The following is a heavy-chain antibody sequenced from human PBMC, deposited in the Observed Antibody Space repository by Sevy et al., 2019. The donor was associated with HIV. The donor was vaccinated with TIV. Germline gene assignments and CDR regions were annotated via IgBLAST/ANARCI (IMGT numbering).Heavy chain of an antibody. D-gene: IGHD1-26*01. CDR2: ISSSGSTI. V-gene: IGHV3-48*03. CDR1: GFTFSSYE. CDR3: ARVSGSYPYYFDY. Sequence: GGSLRLSCAASGFTFSSYEMNWVRQAPGKGLEWVSYISSSGSTIYYADSVKGRFTISRDNAKNSLYLQMNSLRAEDTAVYYCARVSGSYPYYFDYWGQGTLVTVSS. J-gene: IGHJ4*02.